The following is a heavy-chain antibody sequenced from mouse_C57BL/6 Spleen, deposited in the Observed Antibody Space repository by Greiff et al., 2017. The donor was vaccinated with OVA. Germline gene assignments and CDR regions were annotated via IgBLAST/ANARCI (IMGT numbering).Heavy chain of an antibody. CDR2: INPNNGGT. D-gene: IGHD2-2*01. CDR1: GYTFTDYN. V-gene: IGHV1-22*01. CDR3: ARGWLRRDYAMDY. J-gene: IGHJ4*01. Sequence: SGPELVKPGASVKMSCKASGYTFTDYNMHWVKQSHGKSLEWIGYINPNNGGTSYNQKFKGKATLTVNKSSSTAYMELRSLTSEDSAVYYCARGWLRRDYAMDYWGQGTSVTVSS.